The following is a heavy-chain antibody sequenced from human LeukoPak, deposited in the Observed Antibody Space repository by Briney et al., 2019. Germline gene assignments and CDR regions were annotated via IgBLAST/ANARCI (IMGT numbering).Heavy chain of an antibody. Sequence: PGGSLRLSCAVSGFTVSSNYMTWVRQAPGTGLAWLSAISPDGNYIYYADSVKGRFTTSRDNSKNTLYLQMTSLRVEDTAVYFCVSQRDHRVAVAGSFDNWGQGTLISVSP. D-gene: IGHD6-19*01. CDR2: ISPDGNYI. CDR1: GFTVSSNY. V-gene: IGHV3-53*01. CDR3: VSQRDHRVAVAGSFDN. J-gene: IGHJ4*02.